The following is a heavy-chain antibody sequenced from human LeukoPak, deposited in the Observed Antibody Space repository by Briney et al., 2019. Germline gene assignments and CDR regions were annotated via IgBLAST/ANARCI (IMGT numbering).Heavy chain of an antibody. CDR2: ISSSSSYI. CDR1: GFTFSSYT. D-gene: IGHD2-15*01. J-gene: IGHJ4*02. V-gene: IGHV3-21*04. Sequence: GGSLRLSCAASGFTFSSYTMNWVRQAPGKGLEWVSSISSSSSYIYYADSLKGRFTISRDNAKNSLYLQMNSLRAEDTAVYYCARDSGRGDMRHWGQGTLVTVSS. CDR3: ARDSGRGDMRH.